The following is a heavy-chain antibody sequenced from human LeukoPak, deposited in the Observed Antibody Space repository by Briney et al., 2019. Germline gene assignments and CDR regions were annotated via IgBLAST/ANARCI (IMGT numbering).Heavy chain of an antibody. J-gene: IGHJ3*02. D-gene: IGHD2-2*01. Sequence: GGSLRLSCAASGFTFSSYAMSGVRQAPGKGLEWVSAISGSGGSTYYADSVKGRFTISRDNSKNTLYLQMNSLRAEDTAVYYCAKDIVVVPAAAPDAFDIWGQGTMVTVSS. V-gene: IGHV3-23*01. CDR2: ISGSGGST. CDR1: GFTFSSYA. CDR3: AKDIVVVPAAAPDAFDI.